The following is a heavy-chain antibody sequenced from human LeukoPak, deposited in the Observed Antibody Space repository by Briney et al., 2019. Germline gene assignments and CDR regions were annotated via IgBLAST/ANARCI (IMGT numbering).Heavy chain of an antibody. J-gene: IGHJ5*02. CDR3: ARDRVVLLWFGELRGGDWFDP. Sequence: ASVKVSCKASGYTFTSYAMHWVRQAPGQRLEWMGWINDGNGNTKYSQKFQGRVTITRDTSASTAYMELSSLRSEDTAVYYCARDRVVLLWFGELRGGDWFDPWGQGTLVTVSS. CDR2: INDGNGNT. V-gene: IGHV1-3*01. CDR1: GYTFTSYA. D-gene: IGHD3-10*01.